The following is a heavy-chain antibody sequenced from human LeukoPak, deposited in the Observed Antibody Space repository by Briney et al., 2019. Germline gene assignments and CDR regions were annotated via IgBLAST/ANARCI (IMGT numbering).Heavy chain of an antibody. D-gene: IGHD6-19*01. CDR2: ISGSGGST. V-gene: IGHV3-23*01. Sequence: SGGSLRLSCAASGFTVSSNYMSWVRQAPGKGLEWVSAISGSGGSTYYADSVKGRFTISRDNSKNTLYLQMNSLRAEDTAVYYCAKDRIRYSSGSEYFQHWGQGTLVTVSS. CDR3: AKDRIRYSSGSEYFQH. J-gene: IGHJ1*01. CDR1: GFTVSSNY.